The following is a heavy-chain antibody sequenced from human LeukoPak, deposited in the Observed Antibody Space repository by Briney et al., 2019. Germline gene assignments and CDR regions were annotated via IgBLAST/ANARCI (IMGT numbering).Heavy chain of an antibody. CDR2: IYYSGST. CDR3: AITGATVPAHDAFDI. CDR1: GGSISSYY. Sequence: PSETLSLTCSVSGGSISSYYWGWIRQPPGKGLEWIGSIYYSGSTYYNPSLKSRVTISVDTSKNQFSLKLSSVTAADTAVYYCAITGATVPAHDAFDIWGQGTMVTVSS. D-gene: IGHD1-26*01. J-gene: IGHJ3*02. V-gene: IGHV4-39*07.